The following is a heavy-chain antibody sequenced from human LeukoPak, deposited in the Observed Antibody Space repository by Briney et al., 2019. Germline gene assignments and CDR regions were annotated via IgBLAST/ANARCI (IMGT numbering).Heavy chain of an antibody. J-gene: IGHJ4*02. Sequence: PSETLSLTCTVSGASIYTSSSYWGWIRQPPGKGLEWIASVYYTGSTYYSPSLKSRATISVDTSKNQFSLELNSVTAADTAVYYCTTSRTNDCSSPSCYTDYWGQGTLVTVSS. CDR3: TTSRTNDCSSPSCYTDY. CDR2: VYYTGST. D-gene: IGHD2-2*02. CDR1: GASIYTSSSY. V-gene: IGHV4-39*01.